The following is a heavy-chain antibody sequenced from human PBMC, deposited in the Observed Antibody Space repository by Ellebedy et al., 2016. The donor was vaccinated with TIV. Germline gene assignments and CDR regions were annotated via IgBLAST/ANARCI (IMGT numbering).Heavy chain of an antibody. Sequence: AASVKVSCKASGYTFTSYGISWVRQAPGQGLEWMGWISAYNGNNNYAQKLQGRVNMTTDTSTSTAYMELRSLRSDDTAVYYCARAVVSREGVVVTGIYYFDYWGQGTLVTVSS. D-gene: IGHD2-21*02. CDR1: GYTFTSYG. V-gene: IGHV1-18*01. CDR3: ARAVVSREGVVVTGIYYFDY. J-gene: IGHJ4*02. CDR2: ISAYNGNN.